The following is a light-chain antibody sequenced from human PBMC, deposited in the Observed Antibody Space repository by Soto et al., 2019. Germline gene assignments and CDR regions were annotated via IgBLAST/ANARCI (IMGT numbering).Light chain of an antibody. V-gene: IGLV1-44*01. CDR2: SND. CDR3: AAWDDSLNGWV. CDR1: SSNIGSNT. J-gene: IGLJ3*02. Sequence: QSVLTQAPSESGTPGQRVTISCSGSSSNIGSNTVSWYQQVPGTAPKLLIYSNDQRPSGVPDRFSGSKSGTSASLAIGGRQSEDEADYYCAAWDDSLNGWVFGGETNLTVL.